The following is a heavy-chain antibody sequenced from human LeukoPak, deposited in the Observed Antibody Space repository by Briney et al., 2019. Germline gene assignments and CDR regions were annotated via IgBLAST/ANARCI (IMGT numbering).Heavy chain of an antibody. D-gene: IGHD1-26*01. J-gene: IGHJ4*02. CDR2: ISGAATYI. V-gene: IGHV3-21*01. Sequence: GGSLRLSCAASGFTFSTYTINWVRQAPGKGLEWVSSISGAATYIYYADSLQGRFTISRDNTENSLYLQMTSLRAEDTAVYYCARVSGSYFIYFDYWGQGTLVTVSS. CDR1: GFTFSTYT. CDR3: ARVSGSYFIYFDY.